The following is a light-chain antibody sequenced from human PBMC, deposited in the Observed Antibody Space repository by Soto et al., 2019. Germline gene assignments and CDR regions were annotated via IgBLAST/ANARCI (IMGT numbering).Light chain of an antibody. CDR3: QQHSNSHPIT. CDR2: AAS. J-gene: IGKJ1*01. V-gene: IGKV1-9*01. Sequence: IQVALWPFSLPASGPARLTITCRASPGISSYLAWYQQKPGQAPKLLICAASTLPRGVPSRFRGRGSGPDSPLTISMQHAEYVASYCQQHSNSHPITFGQGTKVEIK. CDR1: PGISSY.